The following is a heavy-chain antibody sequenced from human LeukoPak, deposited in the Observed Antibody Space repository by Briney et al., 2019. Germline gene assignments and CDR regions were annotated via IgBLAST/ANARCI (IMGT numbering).Heavy chain of an antibody. CDR3: AASVEMATIKDY. CDR2: IYYSGST. V-gene: IGHV4-39*07. J-gene: IGHJ4*02. CDR1: GGSISSSSYY. Sequence: PSETLSLTCTVSGGSISSSSYYWGWIRQPPGTGLEWIGSIYYSGSTYYNPSLKSRVTISVDTSENQFSLKVSSVTAEDTAVYYCAASVEMATIKDYWGQGTLVTVSS. D-gene: IGHD5-24*01.